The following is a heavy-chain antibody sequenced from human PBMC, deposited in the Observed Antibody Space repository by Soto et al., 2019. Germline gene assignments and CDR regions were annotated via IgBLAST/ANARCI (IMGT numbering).Heavy chain of an antibody. J-gene: IGHJ4*02. Sequence: SETLSLTCTVSGGSVSSGSYYWSWIRQPPGKGLEWIGYIYYSGSTNYNPSLKSRVTISVDTSKNQFSLKLSSVTAADTAVYYCERERLPYDSSGYLFDYWGQGTLVTVSS. V-gene: IGHV4-61*01. CDR2: IYYSGST. CDR3: ERERLPYDSSGYLFDY. CDR1: GGSVSSGSYY. D-gene: IGHD3-22*01.